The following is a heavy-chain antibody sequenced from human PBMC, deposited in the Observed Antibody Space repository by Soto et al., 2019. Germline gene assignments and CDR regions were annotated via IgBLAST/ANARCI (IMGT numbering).Heavy chain of an antibody. Sequence: EVQLVESGGGLVQPGRSLRLSCAASGFTFDDYAMHWVRQAPGKGLEWVSGISWNSGSIGYADSVKGRFTISRDNAKNSLYLQMNSLRAEDTALYYCAKDIGNIGYYCGMDVWGQGTTVTVSS. J-gene: IGHJ6*02. CDR1: GFTFDDYA. D-gene: IGHD3-16*02. V-gene: IGHV3-9*01. CDR2: ISWNSGSI. CDR3: AKDIGNIGYYCGMDV.